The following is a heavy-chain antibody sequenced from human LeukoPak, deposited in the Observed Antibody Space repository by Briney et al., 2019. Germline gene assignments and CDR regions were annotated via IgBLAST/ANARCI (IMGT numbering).Heavy chain of an antibody. V-gene: IGHV3-23*01. CDR3: AKTTVGYSSALNPGWPADC. Sequence: GGSLRLSCAASGFTFNTYAIYWVRQAPGKGLEWVSGICGSGGCTYYADSVKGRFTISRDNSKNTVYLQMNSLTADDTAVYYCAKTTVGYSSALNPGWPADCWGQGTLVTVSP. D-gene: IGHD6-19*01. CDR1: GFTFNTYA. J-gene: IGHJ4*02. CDR2: ICGSGGCT.